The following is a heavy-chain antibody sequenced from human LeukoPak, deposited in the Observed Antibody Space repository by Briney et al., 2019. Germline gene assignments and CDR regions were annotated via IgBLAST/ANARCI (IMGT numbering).Heavy chain of an antibody. CDR1: GFTFSDYY. Sequence: NPGGSLRLSCAASGFTFSDYYMSWIRQAPGKGLEWVSYISSSGSTIYYADSVKGRFTISRDNAKNSLYLQMNSLRAEDTAVYYCAGYDSSGYYSYYFDYWGQGTLVTVPS. V-gene: IGHV3-11*01. D-gene: IGHD3-22*01. CDR2: ISSSGSTI. J-gene: IGHJ4*02. CDR3: AGYDSSGYYSYYFDY.